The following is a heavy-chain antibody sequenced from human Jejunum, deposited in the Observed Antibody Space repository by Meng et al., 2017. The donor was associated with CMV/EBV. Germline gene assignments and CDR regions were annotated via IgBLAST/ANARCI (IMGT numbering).Heavy chain of an antibody. J-gene: IGHJ4*02. Sequence: LSCAASGFTFSTYSMDWVRQAPGKGLEWVSSIRTSGTYIYYADSVKGRFTISRDNAKNSLYLQMNSLRAEDTAVYYCARGADDENYWGQGTLVTVSS. CDR1: GFTFSTYS. V-gene: IGHV3-21*01. CDR3: ARGADDENY. CDR2: IRTSGTYI.